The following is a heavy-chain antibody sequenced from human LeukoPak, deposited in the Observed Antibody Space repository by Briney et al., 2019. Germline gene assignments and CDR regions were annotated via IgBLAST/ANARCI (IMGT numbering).Heavy chain of an antibody. CDR1: GGSLSGHY. CDR3: VRGPGIPVAAS. D-gene: IGHD6-19*01. J-gene: IGHJ5*02. Sequence: SETLSLTCAVHGGSLSGHYCIWIRQAPGKGLGWIGEINHSGSPNYSPSFKSRVTISADTSKNQLSLSLRSVTAADTAVYYCVRGPGIPVAASWGQGTLVTVAS. CDR2: INHSGSP. V-gene: IGHV4-34*01.